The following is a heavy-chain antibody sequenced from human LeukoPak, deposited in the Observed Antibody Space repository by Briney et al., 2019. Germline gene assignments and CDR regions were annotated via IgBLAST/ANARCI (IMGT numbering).Heavy chain of an antibody. Sequence: GGSLRLSCAASGFSFSSYAMSWVRQAPGKGLEWVSGITGTGSSTYYADSVKGRFTISRDNTKNSLSLQMNSLRAEDTAVYYCARDGAEYCTNGVCYAPVDPWGQGTLVTVSS. V-gene: IGHV3-23*01. CDR3: ARDGAEYCTNGVCYAPVDP. J-gene: IGHJ5*02. D-gene: IGHD2-8*01. CDR2: ITGTGSST. CDR1: GFSFSSYA.